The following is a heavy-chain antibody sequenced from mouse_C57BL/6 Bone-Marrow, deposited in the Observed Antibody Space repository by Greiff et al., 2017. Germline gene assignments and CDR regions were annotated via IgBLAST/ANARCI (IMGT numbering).Heavy chain of an antibody. CDR1: GFSLTSYG. CDR2: IWGVGST. J-gene: IGHJ4*01. V-gene: IGHV2-6*01. Sequence: QVQLKESGPGLVAPSQCLSITCTVSGFSLTSYGVDWVRQSPGKGLEWLGVIWGVGSTNYNSALNSRLSIIKDNSKSQVFLKMNSLQTDDTAMYYCARNPRSEDYAMDYWGQGTSVTVSS. CDR3: ARNPRSEDYAMDY.